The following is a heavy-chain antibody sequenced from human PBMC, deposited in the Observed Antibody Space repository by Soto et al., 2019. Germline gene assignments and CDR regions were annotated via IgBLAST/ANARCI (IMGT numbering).Heavy chain of an antibody. Sequence: QVQVRESGPGLVKPSQTLSLTCTVSGGSINSGGYYWNWIRQHPGKGLEWIGYMYYSGSTNYNPFLRSRLKISADTSEHHYSLKLSSGTAADTAVYFCARGYRQSGYSSSWVFDYWGQGTLVNVSS. CDR2: MYYSGST. V-gene: IGHV4-31*03. CDR3: ARGYRQSGYSSSWVFDY. D-gene: IGHD6-13*01. CDR1: GGSINSGGYY. J-gene: IGHJ4*02.